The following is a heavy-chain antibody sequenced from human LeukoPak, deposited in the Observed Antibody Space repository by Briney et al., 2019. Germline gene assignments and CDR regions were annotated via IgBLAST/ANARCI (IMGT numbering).Heavy chain of an antibody. CDR3: ARGPVARDSSSWYLGPPSDY. D-gene: IGHD6-13*01. CDR2: IDPSDSYT. Sequence: GESLKISCKGSGYSFTSYWISWVRQMPGKGLEWMGRIDPSDSYTNYSPSFQGHVTISADKSISTAYLQWSSLKASDTAMYYCARGPVARDSSSWYLGPPSDYWGQGTLVTVSS. V-gene: IGHV5-10-1*01. J-gene: IGHJ4*02. CDR1: GYSFTSYW.